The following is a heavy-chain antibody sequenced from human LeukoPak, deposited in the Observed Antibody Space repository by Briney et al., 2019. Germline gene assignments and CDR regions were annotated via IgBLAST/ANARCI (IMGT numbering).Heavy chain of an antibody. CDR2: ISDSGAST. V-gene: IGHV3-23*01. D-gene: IGHD6-13*01. J-gene: IGHJ4*02. CDR3: AKARILGTSWYILDY. Sequence: PGGSLRLSCAASGFTFSSHAMSWVRQAPGKGLEWVSGISDSGASTYCAGSVKGRFTISRDNSKTTLYLQMNSLRAEDTAVFYWAKARILGTSWYILDYGGQGPLVTVS. CDR1: GFTFSSHA.